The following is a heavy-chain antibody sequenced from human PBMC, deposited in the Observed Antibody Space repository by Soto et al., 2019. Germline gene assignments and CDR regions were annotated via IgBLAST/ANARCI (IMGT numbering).Heavy chain of an antibody. V-gene: IGHV4-34*01. D-gene: IGHD3-3*01. Sequence: SETLSLTCAVYGGSFSGYYWSWIRQPPGKGLEWIGEINHSGSTNYNPSLKSRVTISVETXXXXXXXXXXXXXXXXXXXXYCPRCASGILQWLDWYSELWARGTLVTVSS. CDR1: GGSFSGYY. J-gene: IGHJ2*01. CDR2: INHSGST. CDR3: PRCASGILQWLDWYSEL.